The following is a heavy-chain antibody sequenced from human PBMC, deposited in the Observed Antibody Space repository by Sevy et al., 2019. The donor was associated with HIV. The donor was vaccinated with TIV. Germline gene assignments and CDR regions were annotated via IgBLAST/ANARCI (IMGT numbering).Heavy chain of an antibody. J-gene: IGHJ2*01. CDR2: ISDRSTTI. D-gene: IGHD3-10*01. Sequence: GGSLRLSCAASGFTFWDYYMSWIRQAPGRGLEWLAYISDRSTTIYYADSVKGRFTISRDNAKNSLFLQMKSLRAEDTAVYYCAREGSLRYFDLWGRGTLVTVSS. V-gene: IGHV3-11*01. CDR1: GFTFWDYY. CDR3: AREGSLRYFDL.